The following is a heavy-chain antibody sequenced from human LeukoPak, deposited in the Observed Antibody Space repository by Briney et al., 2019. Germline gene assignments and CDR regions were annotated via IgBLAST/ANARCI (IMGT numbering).Heavy chain of an antibody. V-gene: IGHV4-59*01. CDR1: GGSISSYY. Sequence: PSETLSLTCTVSGGSISSYYWSWIRQPPGKGLEWIGYIYYSGSTNYNPSLKSRVTISVDTSKNQFSLKLSSVTAADTAVYYCAREGPYYGSGSYSHAFDIWGQGTMVTVSS. CDR3: AREGPYYGSGSYSHAFDI. J-gene: IGHJ3*02. D-gene: IGHD3-10*01. CDR2: IYYSGST.